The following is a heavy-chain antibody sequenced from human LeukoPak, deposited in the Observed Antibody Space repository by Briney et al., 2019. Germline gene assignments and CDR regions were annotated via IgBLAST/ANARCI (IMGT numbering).Heavy chain of an antibody. Sequence: GGSLRLSCEASGFTFSDFYMSWIRQAPGKGLEWVSFISSSGDTIYYADSVKGRFTISRDNAKNSLYLQMNSLRAEDTAVYYCARDRIVVVPAARNDAFDIWGQGTMVTVSS. CDR1: GFTFSDFY. D-gene: IGHD2-2*01. CDR2: ISSSGDTI. CDR3: ARDRIVVVPAARNDAFDI. J-gene: IGHJ3*02. V-gene: IGHV3-11*04.